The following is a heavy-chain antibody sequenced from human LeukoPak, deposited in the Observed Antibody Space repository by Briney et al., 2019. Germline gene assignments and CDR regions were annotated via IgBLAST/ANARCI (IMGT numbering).Heavy chain of an antibody. D-gene: IGHD3-9*01. CDR3: ARDDPALTPHFDF. J-gene: IGHJ4*02. CDR2: INPSGGST. Sequence: ASVKVSCKASGGTFSSYAISWVRQAPGQGLEWMGIINPSGGSTTYAQKFQDRVTLTRDTSTSTVYMELSSLRSEDTAVFYCARDDPALTPHFDFWGQGTLVTVSS. CDR1: GGTFSSYA. V-gene: IGHV1-46*01.